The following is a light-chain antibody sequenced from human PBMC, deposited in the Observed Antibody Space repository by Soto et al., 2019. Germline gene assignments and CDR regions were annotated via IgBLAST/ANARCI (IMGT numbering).Light chain of an antibody. CDR1: QTVTNTY. CDR3: QQYGTLPST. J-gene: IGKJ4*01. CDR2: GAS. V-gene: IGKV3-20*01. Sequence: EIVLTQSPGTLSLSPGERATLSCRASQTVTNTYLAWYQQKSGQAPNFLIYGASNRATGSPDRFSGSGSGTDFTLTISRLEPEDFAVYYCQQYGTLPSTFGGGTKVEI.